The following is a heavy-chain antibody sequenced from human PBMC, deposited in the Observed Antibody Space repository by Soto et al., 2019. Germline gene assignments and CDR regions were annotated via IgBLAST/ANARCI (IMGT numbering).Heavy chain of an antibody. CDR2: ISGYNGDT. J-gene: IGHJ6*02. CDR1: GYTFTRYG. D-gene: IGHD2-8*01. CDR3: AKNGQPPYYYYGMDV. V-gene: IGHV1-18*01. Sequence: QGQLVQYGAEVKKPGASVKVSCKASGYTFTRYGISWVRQAPVQGLEWMGWISGYNGDTNYAQKFQGRVTMTVDTSTTTAFMELTSLTSDDRAVYYCAKNGQPPYYYYGMDVWGQGTTVTVSS.